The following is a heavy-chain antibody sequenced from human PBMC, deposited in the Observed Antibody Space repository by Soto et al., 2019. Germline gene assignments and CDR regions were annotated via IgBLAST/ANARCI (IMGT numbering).Heavy chain of an antibody. J-gene: IGHJ6*02. CDR2: IYYSGST. CDR3: ARDRITMVRGVNGGMDV. Sequence: SETLSLTCTVSGGSISSYYWSWIRQPPGKGLEWIGYIYYSGSTNYNPSLKSRVTISVDTSKNQFSLKLSSVTAADTAVYYCARDRITMVRGVNGGMDVWGQGTTVTVSS. D-gene: IGHD3-10*01. CDR1: GGSISSYY. V-gene: IGHV4-59*01.